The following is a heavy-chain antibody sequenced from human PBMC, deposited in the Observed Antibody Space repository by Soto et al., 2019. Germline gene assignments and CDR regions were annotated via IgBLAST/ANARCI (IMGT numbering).Heavy chain of an antibody. J-gene: IGHJ4*02. V-gene: IGHV1-69*02. CDR3: ARPLEGGAGSYGN. CDR1: GGTFSSYT. Sequence: QVQLVQSGAEVKKPGSSVKVSCKASGGTFSSYTISWVRQAPGQGLEWMGRIIPILGIANYAQKFQGRVTITADKSTSTAYMELSSLRSEDTAVYYCARPLEGGAGSYGNWGQGTLVTVSS. CDR2: IIPILGIA. D-gene: IGHD6-13*01.